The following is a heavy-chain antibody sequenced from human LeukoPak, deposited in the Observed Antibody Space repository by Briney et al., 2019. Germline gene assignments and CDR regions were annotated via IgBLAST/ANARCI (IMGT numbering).Heavy chain of an antibody. Sequence: GGSLRLSCAASGFTFSSYGMHWVRQAPGKGLEWVAFIRYDGSNKYYADSVKGRFTISRDNSKNTLYLQMNSLRAEDTAVYYCAKDNALRYSYGSNFDYWGQGTLVTVSS. J-gene: IGHJ4*02. CDR1: GFTFSSYG. V-gene: IGHV3-30*02. CDR3: AKDNALRYSYGSNFDY. D-gene: IGHD5-18*01. CDR2: IRYDGSNK.